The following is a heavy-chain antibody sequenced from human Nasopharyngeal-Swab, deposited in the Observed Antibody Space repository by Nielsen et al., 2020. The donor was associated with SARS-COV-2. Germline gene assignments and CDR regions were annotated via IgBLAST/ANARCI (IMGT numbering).Heavy chain of an antibody. CDR1: GGSISSYY. CDR3: ARGADYYDFWSGYPSGMDV. Sequence: SETLSLTCTVSGGSISSYYWSWIRQPAGKGLEWIGRIYTSGSTNYNPSLKSRVTMSVDPSKNQFSLKLSSVTAADTAVYYCARGADYYDFWSGYPSGMDVWGQGTTVTVSS. D-gene: IGHD3-3*01. V-gene: IGHV4-4*07. CDR2: IYTSGST. J-gene: IGHJ6*02.